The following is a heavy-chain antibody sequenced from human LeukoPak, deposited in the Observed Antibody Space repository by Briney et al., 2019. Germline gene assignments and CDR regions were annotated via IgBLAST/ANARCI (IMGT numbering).Heavy chain of an antibody. CDR3: ARVRGRLVPAYYFDY. Sequence: ASVKVSCKASGYTFTSYGISWVRQAPGQGLEWMGWISAYNANTNYAQKLQGRVTMTTDTSTSTAYMELRSLRSDDTAVYYCARVRGRLVPAYYFDYWGQGTLVTVSS. J-gene: IGHJ4*02. CDR1: GYTFTSYG. V-gene: IGHV1-18*04. CDR2: ISAYNANT. D-gene: IGHD2-2*01.